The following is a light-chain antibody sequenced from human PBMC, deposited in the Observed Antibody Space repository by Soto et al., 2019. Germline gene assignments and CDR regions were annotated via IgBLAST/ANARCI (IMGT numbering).Light chain of an antibody. CDR1: SSNIGADYN. CDR2: GIS. CDR3: QSYDTGLRGMV. J-gene: IGLJ2*01. Sequence: QSVLTQPPSVSGAPGQRVTISCTGTSSNIGADYNVHWYRQVPGTAPKLLIYGISDRPSGVPDRFSGSKSGPSASLAITGLQTEDEADYYCQSYDTGLRGMVFGGGTKLTVL. V-gene: IGLV1-40*01.